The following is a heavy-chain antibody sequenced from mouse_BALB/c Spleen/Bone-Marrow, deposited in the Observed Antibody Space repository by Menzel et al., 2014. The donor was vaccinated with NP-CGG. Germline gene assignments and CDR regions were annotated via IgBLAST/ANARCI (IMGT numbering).Heavy chain of an antibody. D-gene: IGHD2-1*01. J-gene: IGHJ3*01. V-gene: IGHV1-9*01. Sequence: QVQLQQSGAELMKPGASVKISCKATGCTFSSYWIEWVKQRPGHGLEWIGEILPGSGSIKYNEKFKGKATFNADTSSKTAYMQLSSLTSEDSAVYYCASPIYYGNYGFAYWGQGTLVTVSA. CDR2: ILPGSGSI. CDR1: GCTFSSYW. CDR3: ASPIYYGNYGFAY.